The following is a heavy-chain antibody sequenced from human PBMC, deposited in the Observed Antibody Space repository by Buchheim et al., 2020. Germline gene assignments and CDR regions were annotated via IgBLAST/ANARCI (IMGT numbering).Heavy chain of an antibody. CDR2: INHSGST. Sequence: QVQLQQWGAGLLKPSETLSLTCAVYGGSFSGYYWSWIRQPPGKGLEWIGEINHSGSTNYNPSLKSRVTISVDTSKNQFSLQPSSVTAADTAVYYCAPVVGVIPYYGMDVWGQGTT. V-gene: IGHV4-34*01. D-gene: IGHD3-16*01. CDR3: APVVGVIPYYGMDV. J-gene: IGHJ6*02. CDR1: GGSFSGYY.